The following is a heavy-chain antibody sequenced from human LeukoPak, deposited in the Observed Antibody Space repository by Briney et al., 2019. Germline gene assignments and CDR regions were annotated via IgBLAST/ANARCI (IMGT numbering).Heavy chain of an antibody. Sequence: SETLSLTCTVSGGSISSSSYYWGWIRQPPGKGLEWIGSIYYSGSTYYNPSLKSRVTISVDTSKNQFSLKLSSVTAADTAVYYCARGGKQWRGGNYFDSWGQGTLVAVSS. CDR3: ARGGKQWRGGNYFDS. J-gene: IGHJ4*02. CDR1: GGSISSSSYY. CDR2: IYYSGST. D-gene: IGHD6-19*01. V-gene: IGHV4-39*07.